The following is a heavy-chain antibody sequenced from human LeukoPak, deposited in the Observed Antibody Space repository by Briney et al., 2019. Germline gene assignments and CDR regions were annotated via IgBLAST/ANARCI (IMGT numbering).Heavy chain of an antibody. J-gene: IGHJ4*02. CDR3: ARDLRIVSGSYLDY. V-gene: IGHV3-48*03. CDR2: ISSSGSTI. Sequence: GGSLRLSCAASGFTFSSYEMNWVRQAPGKGLEWVSYISSSGSTIYYADPVKGRFISSRDNTKNSLYLQMNSLRAEDTAIYYCARDLRIVSGSYLDYWGQGTLVTVSS. CDR1: GFTFSSYE. D-gene: IGHD1-26*01.